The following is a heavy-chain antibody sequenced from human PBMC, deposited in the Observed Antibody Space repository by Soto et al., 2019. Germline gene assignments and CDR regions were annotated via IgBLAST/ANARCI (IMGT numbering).Heavy chain of an antibody. Sequence: ASVKVSCKASGYTFTSYGISWVRQAPGQGLEWMGWISAYNGNTNYAQKLQGRVTMTTDTSTSTAYMELRSLRSDDTAVYYCARYCGGDCYSPPDFDYWGQGTLVTVSS. J-gene: IGHJ4*02. CDR3: ARYCGGDCYSPPDFDY. V-gene: IGHV1-18*01. CDR2: ISAYNGNT. D-gene: IGHD2-21*01. CDR1: GYTFTSYG.